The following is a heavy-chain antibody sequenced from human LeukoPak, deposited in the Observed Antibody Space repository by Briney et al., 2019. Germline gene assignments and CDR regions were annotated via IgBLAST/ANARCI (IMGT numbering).Heavy chain of an antibody. J-gene: IGHJ5*02. CDR1: GGSFSGYY. Sequence: PSETLSLTCAVYGGSFSGYYWSWIRQPPGKGLEWIGEINHSGSTNYNPSLKSRVTISVDTSKNQFSLKLSSVTAADTAVYYCARGLPYYDFRSGYLNWFDPWGQGTLVTVSS. CDR2: INHSGST. CDR3: ARGLPYYDFRSGYLNWFDP. D-gene: IGHD3-3*01. V-gene: IGHV4-34*01.